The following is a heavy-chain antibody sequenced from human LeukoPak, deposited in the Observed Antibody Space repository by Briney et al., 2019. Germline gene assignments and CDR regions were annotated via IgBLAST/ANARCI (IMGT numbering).Heavy chain of an antibody. CDR3: ARDGQNGAVAGFDY. D-gene: IGHD6-19*01. Sequence: ASVKVSCKASGYTFTGYYIHWVRQAPGQGLEWMGWINPRSGGTNYAQKFQGRVTMTRDTPTSTAYMELSRLRSDDTAVYYCARDGQNGAVAGFDYWGQGTLVTVSS. J-gene: IGHJ4*02. CDR1: GYTFTGYY. CDR2: INPRSGGT. V-gene: IGHV1-2*02.